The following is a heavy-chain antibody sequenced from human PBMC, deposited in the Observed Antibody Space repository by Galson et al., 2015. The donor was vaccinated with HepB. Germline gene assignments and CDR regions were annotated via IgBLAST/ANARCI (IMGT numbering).Heavy chain of an antibody. D-gene: IGHD2-2*01. CDR2: ISAYNGNT. V-gene: IGHV1-18*04. J-gene: IGHJ5*02. CDR1: GYTFTSYG. Sequence: SVKVSCKASGYTFTSYGISWVRQAPGQGLEWMGWISAYNGNTNYAQKLQGRVTMTTDTSTSTAYMELRSLRSDDTAVYYCARRCSSTSCEYRGPWFDPWGQGTLVTVSS. CDR3: ARRCSSTSCEYRGPWFDP.